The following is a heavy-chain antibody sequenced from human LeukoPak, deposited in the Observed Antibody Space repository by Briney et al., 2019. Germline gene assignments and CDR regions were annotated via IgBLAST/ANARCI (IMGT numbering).Heavy chain of an antibody. CDR2: MGYEGSNK. CDR1: GVTFSSYG. V-gene: IGHV3-30*19. D-gene: IGHD2-21*02. J-gene: IGHJ4*02. Sequence: GGSLRLSCAASGVTFSSYGMHWVRQAPGKGLEWVAVMGYEGSNKYYADSVKGRFTISRDNSKNTLYLQMNSLRAEDTAVYYCARAPLVVTAIPYYFDYWGQGTLVTVSS. CDR3: ARAPLVVTAIPYYFDY.